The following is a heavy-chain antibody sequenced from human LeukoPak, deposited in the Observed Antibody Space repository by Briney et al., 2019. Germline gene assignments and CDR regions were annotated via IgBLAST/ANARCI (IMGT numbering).Heavy chain of an antibody. J-gene: IGHJ6*03. CDR2: INPSGGST. CDR3: ARGSWRDYYYYYMDV. D-gene: IGHD1-26*01. V-gene: IGHV1-46*01. Sequence: ASVKVSCKASGYTFTSYYTHWVRQAPGQGLEWMGIINPSGGSTSYAQKFQGRVTMTRDTSTSTVYMELSSLRSEDTAVYYCARGSWRDYYYYYMDVWGKGTTVTISS. CDR1: GYTFTSYY.